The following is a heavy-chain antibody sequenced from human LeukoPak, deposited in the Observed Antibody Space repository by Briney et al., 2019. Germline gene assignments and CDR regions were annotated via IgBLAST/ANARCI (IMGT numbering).Heavy chain of an antibody. CDR1: GGSFSGYY. J-gene: IGHJ5*02. CDR2: VYHSGST. CDR3: ARISTVGDAA. D-gene: IGHD1-26*01. V-gene: IGHV4-34*01. Sequence: PSETLSLTCAVYGGSFSGYYWGWIRQPPGKGLEWIGSVYHSGSTYYNPSLKSRVTISVDTPKRQFALKLTTVTVADTAVYYCARISTVGDAAWGQGTLVTASS.